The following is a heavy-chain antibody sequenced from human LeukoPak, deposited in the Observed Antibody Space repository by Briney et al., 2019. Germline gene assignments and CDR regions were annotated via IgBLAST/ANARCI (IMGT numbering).Heavy chain of an antibody. D-gene: IGHD1-26*01. V-gene: IGHV3-21*01. CDR2: IRPKSDFI. J-gene: IGHJ4*02. CDR3: ARDTDGSLDY. CDR1: GFSFNYYD. Sequence: GGPLRLSCAGSGFSFNYYDMNWVRQAPGKGLEWGSSIRPKSDFIYYSASVRGRFTISRDNAENSLYLQMNSLRADDTAVYYCARDTDGSLDYWGQGLLVTVAS.